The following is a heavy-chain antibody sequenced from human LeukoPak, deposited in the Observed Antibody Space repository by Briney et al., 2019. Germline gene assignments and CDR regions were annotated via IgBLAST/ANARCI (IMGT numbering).Heavy chain of an antibody. V-gene: IGHV3-7*01. D-gene: IGHD2-2*01. CDR1: GFTFSSYW. J-gene: IGHJ6*03. CDR3: AKPVVPAATYYYYYMDV. CDR2: IKQDGSEK. Sequence: PGGSLRLSCAASGFTFSSYWMSWVRQAPGKGLEWVANIKQDGSEKYYVDSVKGRFTISRDNAKNTLYLQMNSLRAEDTAVYYCAKPVVPAATYYYYYMDVWGKGTTVTVSS.